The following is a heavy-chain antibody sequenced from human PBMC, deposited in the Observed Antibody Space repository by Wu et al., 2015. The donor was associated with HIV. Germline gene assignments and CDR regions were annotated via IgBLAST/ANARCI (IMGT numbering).Heavy chain of an antibody. CDR3: ARDGADCSSTSCYPGEGDYYGMDV. CDR1: GYRFTGNY. D-gene: IGHD2-2*01. Sequence: QVQLVQSGAEVKKPGSSVKVSCKASGYRFTGNYIHWVRQAPGQGLQWMGWIDPNSGGTNYAQKFQGRVTMTRDTSISTAYMELRRLRSDDTAVYYCARDGADCSSTSCYPGEGDYYGMDVWGQGP. V-gene: IGHV1-2*02. J-gene: IGHJ6*02. CDR2: IDPNSGGT.